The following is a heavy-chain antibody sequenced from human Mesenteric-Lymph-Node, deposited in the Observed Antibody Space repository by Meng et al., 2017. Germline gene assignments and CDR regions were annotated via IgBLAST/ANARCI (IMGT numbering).Heavy chain of an antibody. CDR2: TYYRSKYYN. Sequence: LQQVGPGLVKPSQTLSPTFAISGASVSSNSAAWNWIRQSPSRGLEWLGRTYYRSKYYNDYALSVKSRITINPDTSKNQFSLQLNSVTPEDTAIYYCARDWGDVRGGFDFWGQGTLVTVSS. D-gene: IGHD3-10*02. CDR3: ARDWGDVRGGFDF. CDR1: GASVSSNSAA. V-gene: IGHV6-1*01. J-gene: IGHJ4*02.